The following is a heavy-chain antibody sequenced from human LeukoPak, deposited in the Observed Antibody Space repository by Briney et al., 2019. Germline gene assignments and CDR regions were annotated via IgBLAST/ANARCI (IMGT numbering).Heavy chain of an antibody. J-gene: IGHJ5*01. Sequence: SETLSLTCTVSGGPISTYYWSWIRQPPWKTLEWIGDVSYSGGTNYNPSLKSRVTISVDTSKNQFSLKLTSVTAAGTALYYCARADDRSGYFGGRFDSWGQGTLVTVSS. CDR2: VSYSGGT. V-gene: IGHV4-59*01. D-gene: IGHD3-22*01. CDR3: ARADDRSGYFGGRFDS. CDR1: GGPISTYY.